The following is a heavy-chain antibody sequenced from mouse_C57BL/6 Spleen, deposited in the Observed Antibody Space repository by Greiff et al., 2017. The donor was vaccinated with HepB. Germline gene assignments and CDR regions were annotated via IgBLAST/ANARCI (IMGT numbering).Heavy chain of an antibody. CDR1: GYTFTSYW. D-gene: IGHD1-1*01. V-gene: IGHV1-64*01. Sequence: QVQLQQPGAELVKPGASVKLSCKASGYTFTSYWMHWVKQRPGQGLEWIGMIHPNSGSTNYNEKFKSKATLTVDKSSSTAYRQLSSLTSEDSAVYYCARRKPYYYGSSPDYWGQGTTLTVSS. J-gene: IGHJ2*01. CDR3: ARRKPYYYGSSPDY. CDR2: IHPNSGST.